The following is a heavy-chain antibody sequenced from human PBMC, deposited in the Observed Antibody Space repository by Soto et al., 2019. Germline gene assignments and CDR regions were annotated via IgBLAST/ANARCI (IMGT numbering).Heavy chain of an antibody. CDR2: IYYSGST. CDR1: GGSVSSNSYY. J-gene: IGHJ6*02. CDR3: ERQWLTNTYYYGIDV. D-gene: IGHD6-19*01. V-gene: IGHV4-61*01. Sequence: PSETLSLTCTVSGGSVSSNSYYWSWIRQSPGKGLEWLGYIYYSGSTSYNPSLKSRVTISVDTSKNQFSLDLYSVTAADTAVYYCERQWLTNTYYYGIDVWGQGTTVTVSS.